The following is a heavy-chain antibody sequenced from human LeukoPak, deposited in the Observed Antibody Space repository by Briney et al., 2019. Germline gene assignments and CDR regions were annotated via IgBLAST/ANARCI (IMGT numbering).Heavy chain of an antibody. CDR2: IYTSGST. V-gene: IGHV4-4*07. CDR3: AREEWFGELPYDY. D-gene: IGHD3-10*01. CDR1: GGSISSYY. Sequence: SETLSLTCTGSGGSISSYYWTWIRQPAGKGLEWIGRIYTSGSTNYNPSLRSRVTMSVDTSKNQFSLKLSSVTAADTAVYYCAREEWFGELPYDYWGQGTLVTVSS. J-gene: IGHJ4*02.